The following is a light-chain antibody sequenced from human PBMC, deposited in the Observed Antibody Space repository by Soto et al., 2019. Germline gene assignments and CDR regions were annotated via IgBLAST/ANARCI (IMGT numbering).Light chain of an antibody. V-gene: IGKV3-11*01. J-gene: IGKJ3*01. CDR3: QQRSNFT. Sequence: EIVLTQSPATLSLSPGERATLSCRASQSVSSYLAWYQQKPGQAPRLLIYDASNRATGIPARFSGSGSGTDCTLTISSLEPEDFAVYYCQQRSNFTFGPGTKVDIK. CDR1: QSVSSY. CDR2: DAS.